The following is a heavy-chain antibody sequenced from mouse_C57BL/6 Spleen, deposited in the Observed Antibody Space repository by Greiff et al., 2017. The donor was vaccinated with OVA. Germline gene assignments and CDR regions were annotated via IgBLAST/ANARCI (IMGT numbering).Heavy chain of an antibody. J-gene: IGHJ3*01. Sequence: EVKVVESGGGLVKPGGSLKLSCAASGFTFSSYAMSWVRQTPEKRLEWVATISDGGSYTYYPDNVKGRFTISRDNAKNNLYLQMSHLKSEDTAMYYCARDLFSAWFAYWGQGTLVTVAA. CDR3: ARDLFSAWFAY. V-gene: IGHV5-4*01. CDR1: GFTFSSYA. CDR2: ISDGGSYT.